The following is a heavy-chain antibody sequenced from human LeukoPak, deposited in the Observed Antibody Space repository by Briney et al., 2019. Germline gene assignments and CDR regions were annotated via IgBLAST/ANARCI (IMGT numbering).Heavy chain of an antibody. V-gene: IGHV3-30*18. D-gene: IGHD3-3*01. Sequence: GGSLRLSCAASGFTFSSYGMHWVRQAPGKGLEWVAVISYDGSNKYYADSVKGQFTISRDNSKNTLYLQMNSLRAEDTAVYYCAKDGGIYGMDVWGQGTTVTVSS. J-gene: IGHJ6*02. CDR3: AKDGGIYGMDV. CDR1: GFTFSSYG. CDR2: ISYDGSNK.